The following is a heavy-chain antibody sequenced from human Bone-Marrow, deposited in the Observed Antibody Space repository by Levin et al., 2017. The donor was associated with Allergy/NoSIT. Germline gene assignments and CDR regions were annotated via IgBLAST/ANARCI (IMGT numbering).Heavy chain of an antibody. V-gene: IGHV3-33*03. CDR2: ISYDGGHK. J-gene: IGHJ5*02. CDR1: GFTFSAFG. D-gene: IGHD3-9*01. CDR3: AKSPTLTGYYEWFDP. Sequence: GESLKISCAASGFTFSAFGMHWVRQPPGRGLEWVAVISYDGGHKFYGDSVKGRFTISRDNSNNTLFLQMDSLSAEDTAIYYCAKSPTLTGYYEWFDPRGQGTLVTVSS.